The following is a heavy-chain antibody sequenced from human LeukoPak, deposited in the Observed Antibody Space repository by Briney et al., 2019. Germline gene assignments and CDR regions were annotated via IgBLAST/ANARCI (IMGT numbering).Heavy chain of an antibody. D-gene: IGHD3-16*01. CDR1: GFTFSSYA. V-gene: IGHV3-21*01. CDR3: ARDMKLQAFDV. J-gene: IGHJ3*01. CDR2: ISSSSSYR. Sequence: GGSLRLSCAASGFTFSSYAMSWVRQAPGKGLEWVSSISSSSSYRYYADSVKGRFTISRDNANNSLYLQMNSLRAEDTAVCYCARDMKLQAFDVWGQGTMVTVSS.